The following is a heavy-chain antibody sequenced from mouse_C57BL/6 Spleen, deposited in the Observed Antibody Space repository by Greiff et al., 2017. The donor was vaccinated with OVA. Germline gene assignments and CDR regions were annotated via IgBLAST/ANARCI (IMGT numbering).Heavy chain of an antibody. CDR3: ARGLSYYFDY. D-gene: IGHD1-1*02. Sequence: ESGPGLVKPSQSLSLTCSVTGYSITSGYYWNWIRQFPGNKLEWMGYISYDGSNNYNPSLKNRISLTRDTSKNQFFLKLNSVTTEDTATYYCARGLSYYFDYWGQGTTLTVSS. V-gene: IGHV3-6*01. CDR1: GYSITSGYY. CDR2: ISYDGSN. J-gene: IGHJ2*01.